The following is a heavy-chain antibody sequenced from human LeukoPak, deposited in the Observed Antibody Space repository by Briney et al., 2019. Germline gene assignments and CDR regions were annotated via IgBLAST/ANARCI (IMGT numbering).Heavy chain of an antibody. CDR2: INHSGST. Sequence: PSETLSLACAVYGGSFSGYYWSWIRQPPGKGLEWIGEINHSGSTNYNPSLKSRVTISVDTSKNQFSLKLSSVTAADTAVYYCARDRYVYTAAAGTGKDYYYYYMDVWGKGTTVTISS. D-gene: IGHD6-13*01. CDR1: GGSFSGYY. V-gene: IGHV4-34*01. J-gene: IGHJ6*03. CDR3: ARDRYVYTAAAGTGKDYYYYYMDV.